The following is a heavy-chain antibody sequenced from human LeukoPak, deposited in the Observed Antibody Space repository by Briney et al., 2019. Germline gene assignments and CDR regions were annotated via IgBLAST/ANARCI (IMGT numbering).Heavy chain of an antibody. CDR3: ARAEGITAAGTGTDY. V-gene: IGHV3-33*01. CDR2: IWYDGSNK. D-gene: IGHD6-13*01. CDR1: GFTFSSYG. J-gene: IGHJ4*02. Sequence: GRSLRLSCAASGFTFSSYGMHWVRQAPGKGLEWVAVIWYDGSNKYYADSVKGRFTISRDNSKNTLYLQMNSLRAEDTAVYYCARAEGITAAGTGTDYWGQGTLVTVSS.